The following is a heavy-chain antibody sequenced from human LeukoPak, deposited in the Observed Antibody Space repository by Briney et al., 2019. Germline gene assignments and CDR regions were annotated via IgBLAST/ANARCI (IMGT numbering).Heavy chain of an antibody. J-gene: IGHJ3*02. CDR2: ISHSGST. CDR1: GASFSGYF. Sequence: PSETLSLTCAVDGASFSGYFWTWIRQSPGKGLEWIGEISHSGSTNYNPSLKSRVTISIDTFTNQFSLNLNSVTDADTALYYCARGGRYTSGWFLKRDAFDIWGQGTTVIVSS. V-gene: IGHV4-34*01. D-gene: IGHD6-19*01. CDR3: ARGGRYTSGWFLKRDAFDI.